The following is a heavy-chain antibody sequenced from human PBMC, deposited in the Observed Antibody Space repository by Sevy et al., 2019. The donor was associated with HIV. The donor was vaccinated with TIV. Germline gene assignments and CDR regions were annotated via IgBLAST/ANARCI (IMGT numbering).Heavy chain of an antibody. CDR3: ARDRGCSSTSCHYYYGMDV. D-gene: IGHD2-2*01. V-gene: IGHV3-21*01. CDR1: GFTFSSYS. Sequence: GGSLRLSCAASGFTFSSYSMNWVRQAPGKGLEWVSSISSSSSYIYYADSVKGRFTISRDNAKNSLYLQMNSLRAEDTAVYYSARDRGCSSTSCHYYYGMDVWGQGTTVTVSS. J-gene: IGHJ6*02. CDR2: ISSSSSYI.